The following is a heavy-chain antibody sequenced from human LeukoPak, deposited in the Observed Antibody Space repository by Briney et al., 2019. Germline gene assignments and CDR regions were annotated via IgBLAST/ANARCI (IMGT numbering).Heavy chain of an antibody. CDR1: GGTFSSYA. D-gene: IGHD3-3*02. Sequence: RASVKVSCKVSGGTFSSYAISWGRQALGQGLEWMGRIIPILGIANYAQKFQGRVTMTRDTSTSTVYMELSSLRPEDTAVYYCARTFQQAFDIWGQGTMVTVSS. CDR2: IIPILGIA. V-gene: IGHV1-69*04. CDR3: ARTFQQAFDI. J-gene: IGHJ3*02.